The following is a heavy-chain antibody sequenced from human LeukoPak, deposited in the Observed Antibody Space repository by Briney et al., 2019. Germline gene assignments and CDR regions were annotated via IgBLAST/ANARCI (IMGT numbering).Heavy chain of an antibody. Sequence: SETLSLTCTVSGGSISSYYWSWIRQPAGKGLEWIGRIHTSGSTNYNPSLKSRVTMSVDTSKNQFSLKLSSVTAADTAVYYCARDAVGYCSSTSCSEYYYYYMDVWGKGTTVTISS. D-gene: IGHD2-2*01. CDR3: ARDAVGYCSSTSCSEYYYYYMDV. V-gene: IGHV4-4*07. CDR2: IHTSGST. J-gene: IGHJ6*03. CDR1: GGSISSYY.